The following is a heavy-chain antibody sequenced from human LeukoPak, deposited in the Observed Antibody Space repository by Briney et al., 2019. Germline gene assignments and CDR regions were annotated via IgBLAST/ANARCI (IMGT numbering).Heavy chain of an antibody. V-gene: IGHV3-48*04. CDR1: GFTFDDYG. J-gene: IGHJ3*02. CDR2: ISSSGSTI. CDR3: ARPSPTIDAFDI. D-gene: IGHD3-10*01. Sequence: HAGGSLRLSCAASGFTFDDYGMSWIRQAPGKGLEWVSYISSSGSTIYYADSVKGRFTISRDNAKNSLYLQMNSLRAEDTAVYYCARPSPTIDAFDIWGQGTMVTVSS.